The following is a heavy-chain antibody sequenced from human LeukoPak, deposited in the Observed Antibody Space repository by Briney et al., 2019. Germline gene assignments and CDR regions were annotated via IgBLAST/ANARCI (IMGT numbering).Heavy chain of an antibody. CDR1: GYSFSAYY. Sequence: GESPRISCEASGYSFSAYYITWVRQMPGKGLEWMGRIDPSDSYTIYSPSFQGHVTISADKSINTAYLQWNSLRASDTATYYCARRHYDSLTANSWFDPWGQGTLVTVSS. CDR3: ARRHYDSLTANSWFDP. V-gene: IGHV5-10-1*01. J-gene: IGHJ5*02. CDR2: IDPSDSYT. D-gene: IGHD3-9*01.